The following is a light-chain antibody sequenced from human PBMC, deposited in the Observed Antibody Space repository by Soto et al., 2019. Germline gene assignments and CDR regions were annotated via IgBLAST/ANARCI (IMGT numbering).Light chain of an antibody. Sequence: DIQMTQSPSSLSASVGDRVTITCRASQSISSYLNWYQQKPGKAPKLLIYAASSLQSGVPSRFSGSGSGTDFTLTISSLQPEDFATYYCQQSYSTPWKFGQGNKVDIK. J-gene: IGKJ1*01. CDR2: AAS. CDR1: QSISSY. CDR3: QQSYSTPWK. V-gene: IGKV1-39*01.